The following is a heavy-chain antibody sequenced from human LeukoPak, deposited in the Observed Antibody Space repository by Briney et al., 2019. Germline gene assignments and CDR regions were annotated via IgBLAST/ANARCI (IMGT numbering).Heavy chain of an antibody. CDR2: IYYSGST. Sequence: PSETLSLTCTVSGGSISSYYWSWIRQPPGKGLEWIGYIYYSGSTNYNPSLKSRVTISVDMSKNQFSLKLSSVTAADTAVYYCVRIRIVGYYDSSGYIDYWGQGTLVTVSS. CDR1: GGSISSYY. CDR3: VRIRIVGYYDSSGYIDY. V-gene: IGHV4-59*01. J-gene: IGHJ4*02. D-gene: IGHD3-22*01.